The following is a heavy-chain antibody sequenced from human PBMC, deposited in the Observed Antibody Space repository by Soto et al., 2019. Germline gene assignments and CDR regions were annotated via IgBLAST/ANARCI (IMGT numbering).Heavy chain of an antibody. Sequence: GGSLRLSCEGSGFAFSSYAMSWVRQAPGKGLEWVSAISGSGGSTYYADSVKGRFTISRDNSKNTLYLQMNSLRAEDTAVYYCAKDGNPIPYLTGYYRLGWFDPWGQGTLVTVSS. CDR2: ISGSGGST. V-gene: IGHV3-23*01. CDR3: AKDGNPIPYLTGYYRLGWFDP. D-gene: IGHD3-9*01. J-gene: IGHJ5*02. CDR1: GFAFSSYA.